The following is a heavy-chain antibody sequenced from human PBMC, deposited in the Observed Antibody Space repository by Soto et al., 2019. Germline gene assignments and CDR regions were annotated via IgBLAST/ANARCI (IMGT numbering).Heavy chain of an antibody. V-gene: IGHV3-33*01. CDR2: IWSDGSKK. D-gene: IGHD3-3*01. Sequence: QVQLEESGGGVVQPGRSLRLSCAASGFTFNSSVMHWVRQAPGRGLEWVAVIWSDGSKKYYADSVTGRFAISRDNSINTLSLQMRSLSAEDTAVYYCAREVLLSGYHYALDVWGQGTTVTVSS. J-gene: IGHJ6*02. CDR3: AREVLLSGYHYALDV. CDR1: GFTFNSSV.